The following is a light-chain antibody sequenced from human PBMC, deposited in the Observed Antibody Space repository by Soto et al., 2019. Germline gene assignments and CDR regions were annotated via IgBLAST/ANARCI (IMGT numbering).Light chain of an antibody. CDR2: ATS. CDR3: QQYNSYPLT. CDR1: QGIGRW. Sequence: DIPMTQSPSSLSASVGDRVTITCRASQGIGRWLAWYQQKPEKAPKSLIYATSNLQSGVPSRFSGSGSGTDFTLTISSLQPEDVANYYCQQYNSYPLTFGGGTKVEIK. J-gene: IGKJ4*01. V-gene: IGKV1D-16*01.